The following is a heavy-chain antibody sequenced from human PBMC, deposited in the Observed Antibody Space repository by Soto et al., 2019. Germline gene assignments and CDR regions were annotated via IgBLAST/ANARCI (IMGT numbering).Heavy chain of an antibody. D-gene: IGHD4-17*01. CDR3: ASPPTNLDYGDDNWFDP. J-gene: IGHJ5*02. Sequence: EVQLVESGGGLVQPGGSLRLSCAASGFTFSRHWMSWVRQAPGKGLEWVANIKQDGSEKYYVDSVKGRFIISRDNAKNSLYLQMNSLRAEDTAVYYCASPPTNLDYGDDNWFDPWGQGTLVTVSS. CDR1: GFTFSRHW. CDR2: IKQDGSEK. V-gene: IGHV3-7*01.